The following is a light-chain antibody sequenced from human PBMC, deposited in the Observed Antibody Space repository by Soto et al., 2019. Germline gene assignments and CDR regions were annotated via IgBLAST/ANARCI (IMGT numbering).Light chain of an antibody. CDR1: ESVSSK. V-gene: IGKV3-15*01. Sequence: IVMTQSPATLSVSPGNRVTLSCRASESVSSKLAWYQHKPGHAPRLLIYGASTTATGIPARFSGSGSGTDFTLTISSLQSEDFAIYYCQQYDNWPLTFGRGTKVEIK. CDR2: GAS. J-gene: IGKJ4*01. CDR3: QQYDNWPLT.